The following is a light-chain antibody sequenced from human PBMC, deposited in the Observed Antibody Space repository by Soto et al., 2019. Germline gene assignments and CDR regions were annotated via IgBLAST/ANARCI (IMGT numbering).Light chain of an antibody. CDR2: AAS. CDR3: QQLKNYPLT. CDR1: QGISSY. J-gene: IGKJ4*01. V-gene: IGKV1-9*01. Sequence: DIQLTQSPSLLSASVGDRVTITCRASQGISSYLAWYQQKPGKAPKLLIYAASTLQSGVPSRFSGSGFGTEFTLTISSLQPEDFATYYCQQLKNYPLTFGGGTKVEI.